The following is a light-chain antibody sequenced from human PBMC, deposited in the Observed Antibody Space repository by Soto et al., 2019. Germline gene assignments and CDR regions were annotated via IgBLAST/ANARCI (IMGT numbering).Light chain of an antibody. CDR3: QQRSNWPSIT. J-gene: IGKJ5*01. CDR1: QSVSSSY. CDR2: DAS. Sequence: EIVLTQSPATLSLSPWERATLSCRASQSVSSSYLAWYQQKPGQAPRLLIYDASNRATGIPARFSGSGSGTDFTLTISSLEPEDFAVYYCQQRSNWPSITFGQGTRLEIK. V-gene: IGKV3-11*01.